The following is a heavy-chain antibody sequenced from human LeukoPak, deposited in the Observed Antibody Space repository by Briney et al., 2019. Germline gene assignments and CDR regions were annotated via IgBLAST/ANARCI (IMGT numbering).Heavy chain of an antibody. CDR1: GDSVSSNSAV. J-gene: IGHJ5*02. Sequence: SQTLSLTCAISGDSVSSNSAVWNWIRQSPSRGLEWLGRTYYRSKWFNDYAVSEKSRIIIGPDTSKNQFSLQLNSVTPEDTAVYYCARALGKNWFDLWGQGTLVTVSS. CDR2: TYYRSKWFN. CDR3: ARALGKNWFDL. D-gene: IGHD3-16*01. V-gene: IGHV6-1*01.